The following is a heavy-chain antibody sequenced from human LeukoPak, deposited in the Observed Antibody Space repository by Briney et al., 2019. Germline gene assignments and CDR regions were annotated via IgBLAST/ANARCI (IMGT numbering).Heavy chain of an antibody. J-gene: IGHJ4*02. CDR3: AKAWVSSWYPPLFDY. Sequence: PGGSLRLSCAASGFTFSSYGMHWVRQAPGKGLEWVAVILSDGSKESYTDSVKGRFTISRDNSKNTLYLQMNSLRAEDTAVYYCAKAWVSSWYPPLFDYWGQGTLVTVSS. D-gene: IGHD6-13*01. CDR2: ILSDGSKE. CDR1: GFTFSSYG. V-gene: IGHV3-30*02.